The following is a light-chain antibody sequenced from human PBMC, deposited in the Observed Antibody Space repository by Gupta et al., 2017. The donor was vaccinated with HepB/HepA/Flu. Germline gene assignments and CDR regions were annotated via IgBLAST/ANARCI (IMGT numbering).Light chain of an antibody. CDR2: KAS. J-gene: IGKJ1*01. Sequence: DIQMTQSPSTLSASVGDRVTITCRASQSISSWLAWYQQKPGQAPKLLIYKASSLESGVPSRFSGSGSGTDFTLTISSLQPDDFATYFCQHDNNYSWTFGQGTKVEIK. CDR1: QSISSW. V-gene: IGKV1-5*03. CDR3: QHDNNYSWT.